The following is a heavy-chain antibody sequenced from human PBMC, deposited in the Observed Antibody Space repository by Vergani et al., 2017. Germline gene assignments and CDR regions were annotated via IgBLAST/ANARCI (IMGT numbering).Heavy chain of an antibody. Sequence: EVQLLESGGGLVQPGGSLRLSCAASGFTFSSYAMSWVRQAPGKGLEWVSAISGSGGSTYYADSVKGRFTISRDNSENTLYLQMNSLRAEDTAVYYCANPDIEDSVVVPAASPYGMDVWGQGTTVTVAS. CDR2: ISGSGGST. CDR3: ANPDIEDSVVVPAASPYGMDV. J-gene: IGHJ6*02. D-gene: IGHD2-2*01. CDR1: GFTFSSYA. V-gene: IGHV3-23*01.